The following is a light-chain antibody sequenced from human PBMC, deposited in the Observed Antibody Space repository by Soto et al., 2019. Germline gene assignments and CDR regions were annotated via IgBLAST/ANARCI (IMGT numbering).Light chain of an antibody. CDR3: QQYDRSPL. V-gene: IGKV3-20*01. J-gene: IGKJ4*01. CDR2: GAS. CDR1: QSVSNSH. Sequence: EIVLTQSPGALSLSPGERATLSCRASQSVSNSHSAWYQQKPGQAPRLLIYGASNRATGVSDRLSGSGSGTDFTLTITRLGPEDSAVYYCQQYDRSPLFGGGTKVEI.